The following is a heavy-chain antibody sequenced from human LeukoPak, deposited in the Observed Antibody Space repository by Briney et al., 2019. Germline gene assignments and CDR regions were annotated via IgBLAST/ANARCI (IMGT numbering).Heavy chain of an antibody. CDR2: TSYDGSNK. V-gene: IGHV3-30*03. J-gene: IGHJ5*02. CDR1: GFTFSSYG. Sequence: QPGRSLRLSCAASGFTFSSYGMHWVRQAPGKGLEWVAVTSYDGSNKYYADSVKGRFSISRDNSKNTLHLQMNSLRAEDTAVYYCARGSYYTSGSYFSPGFDPWGQGTLVTVSS. D-gene: IGHD3-10*01. CDR3: ARGSYYTSGSYFSPGFDP.